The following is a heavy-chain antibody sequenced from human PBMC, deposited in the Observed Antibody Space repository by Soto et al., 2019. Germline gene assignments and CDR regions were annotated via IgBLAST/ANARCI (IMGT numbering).Heavy chain of an antibody. CDR1: GFTFTSSA. Sequence: ASVKVSCKASGFTFTSSAMQWVRQARGQRLEWIGWIVVGSGNTNYAQKFQERVTITRDMSTSTAYMELSSLRSEDTAVYYCAAGELSRFHDAFDIWGQGKMVTLSS. CDR3: AAGELSRFHDAFDI. CDR2: IVVGSGNT. V-gene: IGHV1-58*02. J-gene: IGHJ3*02. D-gene: IGHD3-3*01.